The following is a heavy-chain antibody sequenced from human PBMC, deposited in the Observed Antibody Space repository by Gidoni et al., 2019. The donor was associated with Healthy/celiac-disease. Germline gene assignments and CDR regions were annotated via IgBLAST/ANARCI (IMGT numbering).Heavy chain of an antibody. V-gene: IGHV4-30-4*01. CDR3: ARVGGSGSNYRDY. Sequence: QLQLQESGTGLLTPSQTPCATCTVCDGSSSSGDYYWSWIRQPPGKGVEWLGYIYYSGSTYYNPSLKRRVTISVDTSKNQFSVKLSSVTAADTAVYYCARVGGSGSNYRDYWGQGTLVTVSS. D-gene: IGHD3-10*01. J-gene: IGHJ4*02. CDR1: DGSSSSGDYY. CDR2: IYYSGST.